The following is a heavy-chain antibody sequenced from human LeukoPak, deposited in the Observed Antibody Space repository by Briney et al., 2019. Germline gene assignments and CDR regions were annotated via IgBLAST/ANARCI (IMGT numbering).Heavy chain of an antibody. CDR3: AKGFLYSSSPDY. J-gene: IGHJ4*02. Sequence: PGGSLRLSCAASGFTFSSYGMHWVRQAPGKGLEWVAVISYDGSNKYYADSVKGRFTISRDNSKDTLYLQMNSLRAEDTAVYYCAKGFLYSSSPDYWGQGTLVTVSS. D-gene: IGHD6-13*01. CDR1: GFTFSSYG. V-gene: IGHV3-30*18. CDR2: ISYDGSNK.